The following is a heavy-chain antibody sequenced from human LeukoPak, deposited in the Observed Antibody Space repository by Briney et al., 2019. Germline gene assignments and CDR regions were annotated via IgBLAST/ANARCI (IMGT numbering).Heavy chain of an antibody. CDR1: GGSISSYY. J-gene: IGHJ4*02. CDR3: ARGFYSSSSHGFDY. V-gene: IGHV4-59*01. Sequence: SETLSLTCTVSGGSISSYYWSWIRQPPGKGLEWIGYIYYSGSTNYNPSLKSRVTISVDTSKNQFSLKLSSVTAADTAVYYCARGFYSSSSHGFDYWGQGTLVTVS. CDR2: IYYSGST. D-gene: IGHD6-6*01.